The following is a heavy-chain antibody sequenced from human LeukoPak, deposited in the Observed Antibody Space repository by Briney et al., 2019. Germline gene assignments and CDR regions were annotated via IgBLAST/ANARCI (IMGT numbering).Heavy chain of an antibody. V-gene: IGHV3-23*01. D-gene: IGHD6-19*01. J-gene: IGHJ4*02. CDR3: AKSDCDTIGCKLLDY. CDR1: RFSFSAYP. Sequence: GGSLRLSCAASRFSFSAYPMGWVRRAPGRGLEWVSGISAGGDLTFHADPVKGRFTISRDNSKNTLSLQLNTLGADDTAIYFCAKSDCDTIGCKLLDYWGQGMLVTVSS. CDR2: ISAGGDLT.